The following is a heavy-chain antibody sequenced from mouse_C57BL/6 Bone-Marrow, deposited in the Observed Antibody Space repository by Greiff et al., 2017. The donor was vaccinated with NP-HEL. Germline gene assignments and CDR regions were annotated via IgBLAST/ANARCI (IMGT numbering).Heavy chain of an antibody. CDR2: ISSGSSTI. CDR1: GFTFSDYG. J-gene: IGHJ4*01. Sequence: VHLVESGGGLVKPGGSLKLSCAASGFTFSDYGMHWVRQAPEKGLEWVAYISSGSSTIYYADTVKGRFTISRDNAKNTLFLQMTSLRSEDTAMYYCARVGLRLRYAMDYWGQGTSVTVSS. D-gene: IGHD2-4*01. V-gene: IGHV5-17*01. CDR3: ARVGLRLRYAMDY.